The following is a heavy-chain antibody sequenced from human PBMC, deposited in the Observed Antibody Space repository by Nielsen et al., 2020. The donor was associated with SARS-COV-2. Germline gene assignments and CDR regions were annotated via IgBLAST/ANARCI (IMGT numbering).Heavy chain of an antibody. CDR2: IYYSGST. D-gene: IGHD3-3*01. J-gene: IGHJ6*03. Sequence: SETLSLTCTVSGGSISSYYWSWIRQPPGKGLEWIGYIYYSGSTNYNPSLKSRVTISVDTSKNQFSLKLSSVTAADTAVYYCARDKAEYYDFWSGFSYYYYYMDVWGKGTTVTVSS. V-gene: IGHV4-59*01. CDR1: GGSISSYY. CDR3: ARDKAEYYDFWSGFSYYYYYMDV.